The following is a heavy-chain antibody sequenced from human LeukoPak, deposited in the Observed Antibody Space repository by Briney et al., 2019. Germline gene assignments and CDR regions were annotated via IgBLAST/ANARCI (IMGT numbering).Heavy chain of an antibody. D-gene: IGHD6-13*01. CDR2: MSPNSGNT. Sequence: ASVKVSCKASRYTCINYDINWVRQATAQGLEWMGWMSPNSGNTGYAQKFQGRVTMTRDTSTSTVYMELSSLRSEDTAVYYCARDRVSSWYETLVYWGQGTLVTVSS. J-gene: IGHJ4*02. V-gene: IGHV1-8*01. CDR3: ARDRVSSWYETLVY. CDR1: RYTCINYD.